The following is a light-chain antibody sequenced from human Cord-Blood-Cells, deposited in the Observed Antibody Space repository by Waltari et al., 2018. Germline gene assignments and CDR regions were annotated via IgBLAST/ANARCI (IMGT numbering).Light chain of an antibody. J-gene: IGKJ1*01. CDR2: WAS. CDR3: QQYYSTPPT. Sequence: DIVMTQSPDSLAVSLGERATTNCKSSQSVLYSSNNKNYLAWYQQKPGQPPKLLRYWASTRESGVPDRFSGSGSGTDFTLTISSLQAEDVAVYYCQQYYSTPPTFGQGTKVEIK. V-gene: IGKV4-1*01. CDR1: QSVLYSSNNKNY.